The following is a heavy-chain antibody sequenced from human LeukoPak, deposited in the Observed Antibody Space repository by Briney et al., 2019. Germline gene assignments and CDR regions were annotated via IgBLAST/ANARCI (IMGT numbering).Heavy chain of an antibody. CDR3: AKGTPTTYYDFWSGYSDYFDY. CDR1: GFTFSSYS. CDR2: ISSSSSYI. Sequence: GGSLRLSCAASGFTFSSYSMNWVRQAPGKGLEWVSSISSSSSYIYYADSVKGRFTISRDNAKNSLYLQMNSLRAEDTAVYYCAKGTPTTYYDFWSGYSDYFDYWGQGTLVTVSS. J-gene: IGHJ4*02. V-gene: IGHV3-21*01. D-gene: IGHD3-3*01.